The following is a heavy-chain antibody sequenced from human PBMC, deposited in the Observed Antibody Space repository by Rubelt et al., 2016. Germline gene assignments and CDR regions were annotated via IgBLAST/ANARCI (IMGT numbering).Heavy chain of an antibody. D-gene: IGHD1-1*01. CDR1: GFTFSSYG. J-gene: IGHJ4*02. Sequence: QVQLVESGGGVAQPGGSLRLSCAASGFTFSSYGMHWVRQAPGKGLEWVAFIRYDGSNKYYADSVKGRFTISRDNSKNTLYLQMNSLRAEDTAVYYCAKRRETRWNYGDYWGQGTLVTVSS. V-gene: IGHV3-30*02. CDR3: AKRRETRWNYGDY. CDR2: IRYDGSNK.